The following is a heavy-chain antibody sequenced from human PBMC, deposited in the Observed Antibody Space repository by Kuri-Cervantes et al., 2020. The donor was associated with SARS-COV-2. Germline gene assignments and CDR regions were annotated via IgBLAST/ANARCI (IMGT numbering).Heavy chain of an antibody. CDR3: ARDQGHRIAAAGTIPFDY. Sequence: GGSLRLSCAASGFTFSSYNMNWVRQAPGKGLEWVSSISSSRNYIYYADSMKGRFTISRDNAKNSLYLQMNSLRAEDTAVYYCARDQGHRIAAAGTIPFDYWGQGTLVTVSS. V-gene: IGHV3-21*01. J-gene: IGHJ4*02. D-gene: IGHD6-13*01. CDR1: GFTFSSYN. CDR2: ISSSRNYI.